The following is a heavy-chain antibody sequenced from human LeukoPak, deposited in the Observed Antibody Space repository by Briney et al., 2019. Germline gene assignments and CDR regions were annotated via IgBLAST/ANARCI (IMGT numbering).Heavy chain of an antibody. CDR2: ISTSSSTI. Sequence: GGSLRLSCAASGFSFSTDSMNWVRQAPGKGLEWVSYISTSSSTIYYADSVKGRFTISRDNAKNSLYLQMNSLRAEDTAVYYCARVPADYWGQGTLVTVSS. V-gene: IGHV3-48*04. CDR1: GFSFSTDS. CDR3: ARVPADY. J-gene: IGHJ4*02.